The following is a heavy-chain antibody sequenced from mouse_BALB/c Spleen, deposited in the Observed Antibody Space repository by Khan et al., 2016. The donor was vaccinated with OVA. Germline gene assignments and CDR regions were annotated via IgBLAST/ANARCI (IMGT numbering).Heavy chain of an antibody. J-gene: IGHJ4*01. Sequence: QVQLKESGPGLVAPSQSLSITCTVSGFSLTDYGVSWIRQPPGKGLEWLGVIWGGGSTYYNSALKSRLSISKDNSKSQVFLKMSSLQTDDTAMYXCAKGVWSYYYAVDYWGQGTSVTVSS. CDR2: IWGGGST. CDR3: AKGVWSYYYAVDY. CDR1: GFSLTDYG. V-gene: IGHV2-6-5*01.